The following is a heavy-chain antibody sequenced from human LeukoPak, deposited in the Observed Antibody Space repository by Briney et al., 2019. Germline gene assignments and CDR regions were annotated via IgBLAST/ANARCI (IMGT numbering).Heavy chain of an antibody. CDR2: IYTSGST. CDR1: GGSISSYY. D-gene: IGHD4-17*01. CDR3: ARHGTASVYGDSIDY. V-gene: IGHV4-4*07. Sequence: SETLSLTCTVSGGSISSYYWSWIRQPAGKGLEWIGRIYTSGSTNYNPSLKSRVTMSVDTSKNQFSLKLSSVTAADTAVYYCARHGTASVYGDSIDYWGQGTLITVSS. J-gene: IGHJ4*02.